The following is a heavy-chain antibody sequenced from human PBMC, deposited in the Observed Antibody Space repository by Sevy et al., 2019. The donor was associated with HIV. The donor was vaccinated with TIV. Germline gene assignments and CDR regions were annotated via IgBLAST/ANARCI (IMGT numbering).Heavy chain of an antibody. Sequence: GGSLRLSCAASGFTFSKYSMSWVRQPPGKGLEWVSTLSFGCGEINYADSVKGRFTISGDNSKSSVYLQMNNLRPEVTAVYYCAREGCTKPHDYWGQGTLVTVSS. V-gene: IGHV3-23*01. CDR3: AREGCTKPHDY. CDR1: GFTFSKYS. CDR2: LSFGCGEI. J-gene: IGHJ4*02. D-gene: IGHD2-8*01.